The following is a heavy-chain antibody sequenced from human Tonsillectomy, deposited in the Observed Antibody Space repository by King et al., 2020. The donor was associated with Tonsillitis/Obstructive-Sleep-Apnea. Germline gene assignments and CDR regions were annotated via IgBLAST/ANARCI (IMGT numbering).Heavy chain of an antibody. J-gene: IGHJ6*03. D-gene: IGHD4-23*01. Sequence: QLQESGPGLVKPSETLSLTCTVSVGSISNRSYYWGWVRQPPGKGLEWIGTIYYSGTTYYNPSLKSRVTISVDTSKNQFSVKLHPVTATDTAVYYCVREHEDGGGNYYYYMDVWGKGTTVTVS. V-gene: IGHV4-39*02. CDR1: VGSISNRSYY. CDR3: VREHEDGGGNYYYYMDV. CDR2: IYYSGTT.